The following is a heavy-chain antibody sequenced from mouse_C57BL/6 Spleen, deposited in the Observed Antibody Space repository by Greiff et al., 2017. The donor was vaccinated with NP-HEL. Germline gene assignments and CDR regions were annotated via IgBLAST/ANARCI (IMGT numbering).Heavy chain of an antibody. J-gene: IGHJ3*01. V-gene: IGHV1-15*01. CDR2: IDPETGGT. CDR1: GYTFTDYE. CDR3: TGTVGYDEAWFAY. Sequence: QVQLQQSGAELVRPGASVTLSCKASGYTFTDYEMHWVKQTPVPGLEWIGAIDPETGGTAYNQKFKGKAILTADKSSSTAYMELRSLTSEDSAVYYCTGTVGYDEAWFAYWGQGTLVTVSA. D-gene: IGHD2-2*01.